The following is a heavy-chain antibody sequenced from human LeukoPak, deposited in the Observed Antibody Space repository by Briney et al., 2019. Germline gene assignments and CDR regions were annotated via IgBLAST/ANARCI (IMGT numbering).Heavy chain of an antibody. CDR1: GYTFTSYG. CDR3: ARGVSSSWYVEKQYYFDY. Sequence: ASVKVSCKASGYTFTSYGITWVRQAPGQGLEWMGWISAYNGNTNYAQKLQGRVTMTTDTSTNTAYMELRSLRSDDTAVYYCARGVSSSWYVEKQYYFDYWGQGTLVTVSS. D-gene: IGHD6-13*01. V-gene: IGHV1-18*01. CDR2: ISAYNGNT. J-gene: IGHJ4*02.